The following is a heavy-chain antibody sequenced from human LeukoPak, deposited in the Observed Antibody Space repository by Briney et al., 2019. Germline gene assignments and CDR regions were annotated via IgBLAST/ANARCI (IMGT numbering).Heavy chain of an antibody. J-gene: IGHJ6*02. D-gene: IGHD2-2*01. CDR1: GGSISSYY. CDR2: IYYSGST. CDR3: ARGWGHCSSTSCLPSYFYGMDV. Sequence: SETLSLTCTISGGSISSYYWIWIRQSPEKGLEWIGYIYYSGSTNYNPSLKSRVTISLDTSKKQFSLKLASVTAADTAVYYCARGWGHCSSTSCLPSYFYGMDVWGQGTTVTVSS. V-gene: IGHV4-59*01.